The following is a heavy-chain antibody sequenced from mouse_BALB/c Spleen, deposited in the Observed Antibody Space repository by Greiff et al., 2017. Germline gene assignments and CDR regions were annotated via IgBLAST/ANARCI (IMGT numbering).Heavy chain of an antibody. Sequence: QVQLQQPGAELVRPGASVKLSCKASGYTFTSYWINWVKQRPGQGLEWIGNIYPSASYTNYNQKFKDKATLTVDKSSSTAYMQLSSPTSEDSAVYYCTGGPTWFDYWGQGTLVTVSA. CDR2: IYPSASYT. V-gene: IGHV1-69*02. J-gene: IGHJ3*01. CDR3: TGGPTWFDY. CDR1: GYTFTSYW.